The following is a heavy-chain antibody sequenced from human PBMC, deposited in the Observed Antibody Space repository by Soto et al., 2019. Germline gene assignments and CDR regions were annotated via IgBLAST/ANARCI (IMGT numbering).Heavy chain of an antibody. Sequence: GGSLRLSCAASGFTFSSYGMHWVRQAPGKGLEWVAVIWYDGSNKYYADSVKGRFTISRDNSKNTLYLQMNSLRAEDTAVYYCARGAYYYDSSGYYSFDPWGQGTLVTVSS. CDR3: ARGAYYYDSSGYYSFDP. V-gene: IGHV3-33*01. CDR2: IWYDGSNK. D-gene: IGHD3-22*01. CDR1: GFTFSSYG. J-gene: IGHJ5*02.